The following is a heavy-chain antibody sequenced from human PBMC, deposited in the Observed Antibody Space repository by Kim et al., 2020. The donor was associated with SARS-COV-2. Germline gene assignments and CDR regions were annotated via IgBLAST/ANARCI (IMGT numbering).Heavy chain of an antibody. CDR2: INPNTGNP. J-gene: IGHJ5*01. CDR1: GYTFTNYP. D-gene: IGHD3-22*01. CDR3: ARGPRPRHYYDSTGYYWFD. Sequence: ASVKVSCKTSGYTFTNYPMNWVRQAPGQGLEWMGWINPNTGNPTYGQAFTGRFVFSLDTSVSTTYLQISSLKAEDTAVYYCARGPRPRHYYDSTGYYWFD. V-gene: IGHV7-4-1*02.